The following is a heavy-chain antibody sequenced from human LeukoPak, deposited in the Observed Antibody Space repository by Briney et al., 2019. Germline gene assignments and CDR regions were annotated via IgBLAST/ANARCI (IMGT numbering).Heavy chain of an antibody. CDR2: IKEDGSQK. D-gene: IGHD2-8*02. Sequence: GGSLRLSCAASGFTFRDYWMSWVRQSPGKGLEWVANIKEDGSQKYDVDSVRGRFTISRDNAKNSLFLQMDCLRAEDTAVYYCAKDSRFCTGYDCRGDAFDSWGQGTMVTVTS. CDR1: GFTFRDYW. J-gene: IGHJ3*02. CDR3: AKDSRFCTGYDCRGDAFDS. V-gene: IGHV3-7*01.